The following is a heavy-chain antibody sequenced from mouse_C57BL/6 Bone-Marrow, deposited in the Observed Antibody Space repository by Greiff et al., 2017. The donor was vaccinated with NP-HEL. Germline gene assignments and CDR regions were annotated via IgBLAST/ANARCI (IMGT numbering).Heavy chain of an antibody. D-gene: IGHD2-2*01. CDR1: GFTFSDAW. J-gene: IGHJ1*03. CDR3: TKGYYYGFYWYFDV. V-gene: IGHV6-6*01. Sequence: EVKLVESGGGLVQPGGSMKLSCAASGFTFSDAWMDWVRQSPEKGLEWVAEIRNKANNHATYYAESVKGRFTISRDDSKSSVYLQMNSLRAEDTGIYYCTKGYYYGFYWYFDVWGTGTTVTVSS. CDR2: IRNKANNHAT.